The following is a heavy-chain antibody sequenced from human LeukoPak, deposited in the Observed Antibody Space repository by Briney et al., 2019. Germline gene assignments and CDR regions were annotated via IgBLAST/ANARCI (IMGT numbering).Heavy chain of an antibody. Sequence: PGGSLRLSCAASGFTLSKYCMLWVRQAPGKGLESVSRINTDGTVTPYADSVKGRFTVSRDNPDNTIYLQMNSVRDEDTAVYYCATKLWLATPPDSWGQGTPVTVSS. CDR1: GFTLSKYC. V-gene: IGHV3-74*01. CDR2: INTDGTVT. D-gene: IGHD6-19*01. CDR3: ATKLWLATPPDS. J-gene: IGHJ4*02.